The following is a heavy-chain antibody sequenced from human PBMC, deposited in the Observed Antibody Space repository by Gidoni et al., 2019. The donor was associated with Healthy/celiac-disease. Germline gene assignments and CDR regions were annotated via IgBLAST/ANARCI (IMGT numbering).Heavy chain of an antibody. V-gene: IGHV3-23*01. J-gene: IGHJ4*02. CDR3: AKSPALITMVRGVIRRSYYFDY. CDR1: GFTFSSYA. Sequence: EVQLLESGGGLVQPGGSLRLSCAASGFTFSSYAMSRVRQAPGKGLEWVSAISGSGGSTYYADSVKGRFTISRDNSKNTLYLQMNSLRAEDTAVYYCAKSPALITMVRGVIRRSYYFDYWGQGTLVTVSS. CDR2: ISGSGGST. D-gene: IGHD3-10*01.